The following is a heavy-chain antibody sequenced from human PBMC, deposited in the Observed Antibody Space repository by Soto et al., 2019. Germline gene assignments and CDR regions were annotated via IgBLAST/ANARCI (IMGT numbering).Heavy chain of an antibody. CDR1: GGTFRSYA. CDR3: ARELRRDGYNYDY. Sequence: SVKVSYTASGGTFRSYAFSWVRQAPGQGLEWMGGIIPIFGTANYAQKFQGRVTITADESTSTAYMELSSLRSEDTAVYYCARELRRDGYNYDYWGQGTLVTVSS. J-gene: IGHJ4*02. CDR2: IIPIFGTA. D-gene: IGHD5-12*01. V-gene: IGHV1-69*13.